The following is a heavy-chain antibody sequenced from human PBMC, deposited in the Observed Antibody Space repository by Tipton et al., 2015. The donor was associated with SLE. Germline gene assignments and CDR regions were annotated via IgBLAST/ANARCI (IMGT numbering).Heavy chain of an antibody. CDR2: IYYSGST. D-gene: IGHD3-10*01. CDR1: GGSITSGDYF. V-gene: IGHV4-31*03. J-gene: IGHJ6*02. Sequence: TLSLTCTVSGGSITSGDYFWSWIRQHPGQGLEWIGYIYYSGSTFYNPSLKSRLTILVDTSKNQLSLRLNSVTAADTAVYYCAREPVTMVQGVLYKYYGMDVWGQGTTVTVSS. CDR3: AREPVTMVQGVLYKYYGMDV.